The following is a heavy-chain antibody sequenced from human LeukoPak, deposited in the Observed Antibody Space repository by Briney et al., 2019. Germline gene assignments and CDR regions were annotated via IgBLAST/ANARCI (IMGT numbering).Heavy chain of an antibody. CDR2: IKQDGSEK. V-gene: IGHV3-7*01. CDR3: ARTAGYSYGAYYFDY. CDR1: GFTFSSYW. J-gene: IGHJ4*02. D-gene: IGHD5-18*01. Sequence: PGGSLRLSCAASGFTFSSYWMSWVRQAPGKGLEWVANIKQDGSEKYYVDSVKGRFTISRDNAKNSLYLQMNSLRAEDTAVYYCARTAGYSYGAYYFDYWGQGTLVTVSS.